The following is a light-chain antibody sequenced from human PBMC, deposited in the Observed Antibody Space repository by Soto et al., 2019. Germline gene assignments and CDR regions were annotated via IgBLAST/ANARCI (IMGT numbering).Light chain of an antibody. CDR3: EAWDDSLSGYV. Sequence: QSALTQPPSASGTPGQRVTISCSGSSSNIGGNAVNWYQQLPGTTPKLLIYSNNQRPSGVPDRFSGSKSGTSASLAIRGLQSEDEADYYCEAWDDSLSGYVFGTGTKVTVL. V-gene: IGLV1-44*01. CDR2: SNN. CDR1: SSNIGGNA. J-gene: IGLJ1*01.